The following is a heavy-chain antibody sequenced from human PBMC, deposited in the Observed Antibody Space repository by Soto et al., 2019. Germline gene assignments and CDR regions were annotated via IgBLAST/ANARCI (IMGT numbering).Heavy chain of an antibody. V-gene: IGHV1-18*01. J-gene: IGHJ5*02. CDR3: ARDKKLQYPNGFDP. Sequence: ASVKVSCKASGYTFTSYGISWVRQAPGQGLEWMGWISAYNGNTNYAQKLQGRVTMTTDTSTSTAYMELRSLRSDDTAVYYCARDKKLQYPNGFDPWGQGTLVTVSS. D-gene: IGHD4-4*01. CDR2: ISAYNGNT. CDR1: GYTFTSYG.